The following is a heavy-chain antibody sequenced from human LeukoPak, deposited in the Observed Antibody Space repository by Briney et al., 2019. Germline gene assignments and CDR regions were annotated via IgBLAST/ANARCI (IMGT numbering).Heavy chain of an antibody. CDR2: ISSSGSTI. CDR3: AREGPGAPRGVAFDI. CDR1: GFTFRSYE. V-gene: IGHV3-48*03. Sequence: GGSLRLSCAASGFTFRSYEMNWVRQAPGRGLEWVAYISSSGSTIYYADSVKGRFSISRDNAKNSLYLQMNSLRAEDTAVYYCAREGPGAPRGVAFDIWGQGTMVTVSS. J-gene: IGHJ3*02. D-gene: IGHD3-10*01.